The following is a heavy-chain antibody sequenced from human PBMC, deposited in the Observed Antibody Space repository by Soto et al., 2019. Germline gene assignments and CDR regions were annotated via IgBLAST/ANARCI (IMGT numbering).Heavy chain of an antibody. V-gene: IGHV1-46*02. CDR1: GYTFNRYY. CDR3: ARSELRFLEWLLAINYYYGMDV. CDR2: INPSGTIT. D-gene: IGHD3-3*01. Sequence: ASVKVSCKASGYTFNRYYMHWVRQAPGQGLEWMGMINPSGTITSYAQKFQGRATMTRDTSTSTLYMELSRLRSDDTAVYYCARSELRFLEWLLAINYYYGMDVWGQGTTVTVSS. J-gene: IGHJ6*02.